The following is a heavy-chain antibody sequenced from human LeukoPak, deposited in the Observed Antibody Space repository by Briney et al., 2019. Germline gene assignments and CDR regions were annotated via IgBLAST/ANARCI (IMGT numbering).Heavy chain of an antibody. CDR1: GFSLSNYP. D-gene: IGHD6-6*01. Sequence: GGSLRLSCPASGFSLSNYPMHWVRQAPGKGLECVSAISSDGGTTYYADSVKGRFAISRDSSRNTLYLQMSSLRADDTAVYYCARLQIAARILDYWGQGALVTVSS. CDR3: ARLQIAARILDY. J-gene: IGHJ4*02. CDR2: ISSDGGTT. V-gene: IGHV3-64D*09.